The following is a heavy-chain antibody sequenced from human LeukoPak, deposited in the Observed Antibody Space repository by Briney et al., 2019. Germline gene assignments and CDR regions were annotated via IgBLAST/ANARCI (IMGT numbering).Heavy chain of an antibody. CDR2: IYYSGTT. J-gene: IGHJ4*02. CDR3: ARSKMSDCSGGSCYSPLIDY. Sequence: SETLSLTCTVSGGSISSYYWSWIRQPPGKGLEWIGYIYYSGTTNYNPSLKSRVTISVDKSKNQFSLKLSSVTAADTAVYYCARSKMSDCSGGSCYSPLIDYWGQGTLVTVSS. D-gene: IGHD2-15*01. V-gene: IGHV4-59*12. CDR1: GGSISSYY.